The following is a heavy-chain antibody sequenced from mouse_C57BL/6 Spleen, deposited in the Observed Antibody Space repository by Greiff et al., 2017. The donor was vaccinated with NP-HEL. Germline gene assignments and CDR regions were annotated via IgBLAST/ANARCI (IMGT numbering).Heavy chain of an antibody. CDR1: GYTFTSYD. D-gene: IGHD1-1*01. J-gene: IGHJ1*03. V-gene: IGHV1-85*01. Sequence: QVQLQQSGPELVKPGASVKLSRKASGYTFTSYDINWVKQRPGQGLEWIGWIYPRDGSTKYNEKFKGKATLTVDTSSSTAYMELHSLTSEDSAVYFCARVTTVVADWYVDVWGTGTTVTVSS. CDR2: IYPRDGST. CDR3: ARVTTVVADWYVDV.